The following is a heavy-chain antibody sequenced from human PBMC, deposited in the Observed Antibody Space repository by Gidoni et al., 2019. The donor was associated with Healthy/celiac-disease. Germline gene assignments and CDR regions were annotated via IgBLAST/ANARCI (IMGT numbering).Heavy chain of an antibody. CDR1: GGSISSGSYY. Sequence: QVQLQESGPGLVQPSQTLSLTCTVSGGSISSGSYYWSWIRQPAGKGLEWIGRIYTSGSTNYNPSLKSRVTISVDTSKNQFSLKLSSVTAADTAVYYCARGRVTPDYWGQGTLVTVSS. CDR2: IYTSGST. D-gene: IGHD2-21*02. J-gene: IGHJ4*02. V-gene: IGHV4-61*02. CDR3: ARGRVTPDY.